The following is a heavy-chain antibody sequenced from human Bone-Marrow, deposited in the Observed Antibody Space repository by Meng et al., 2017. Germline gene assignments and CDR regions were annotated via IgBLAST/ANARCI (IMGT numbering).Heavy chain of an antibody. Sequence: GESLKISCAASGFTFSSYGMHWVRQAPGKGLEWVAVIWYDGSNKYYADSVKGRFTISRDNSKNTLYLQMNSLRAEDTAVYYCARAYYDSSGYTDAFDIWGQGTMVTVSS. CDR3: ARAYYDSSGYTDAFDI. J-gene: IGHJ3*02. V-gene: IGHV3-33*01. CDR1: GFTFSSYG. D-gene: IGHD3-22*01. CDR2: IWYDGSNK.